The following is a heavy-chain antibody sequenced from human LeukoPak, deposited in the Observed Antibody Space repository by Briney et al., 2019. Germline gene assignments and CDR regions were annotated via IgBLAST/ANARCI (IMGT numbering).Heavy chain of an antibody. J-gene: IGHJ5*02. CDR1: GGSISSGSYY. D-gene: IGHD3-10*01. CDR2: IYRSGTT. V-gene: IGHV4-61*02. CDR3: AREGLNMVRGVIPKEAWGWFDP. Sequence: PSETLSLTCTVSGGSISSGSYYWNWIRQPAGKGLEWIGRIYRSGTTNYNSSLKSRVTISVDTSKNQFSLKLSSVTAADTAVYYCAREGLNMVRGVIPKEAWGWFDPWGQGTLVTVSS.